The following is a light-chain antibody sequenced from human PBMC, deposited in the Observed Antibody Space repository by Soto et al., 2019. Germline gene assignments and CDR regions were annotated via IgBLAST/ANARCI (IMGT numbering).Light chain of an antibody. Sequence: DIQMTQSPSTLSASVGDRVTITCRASQSISSWLAWYQQKPGKAPKLLIYKASGLESGVPSRFSGSGSGTEFTLTISSLQPDDFATYYCQHYNTYYAFGPGTKVDIK. J-gene: IGKJ3*01. CDR3: QHYNTYYA. CDR2: KAS. CDR1: QSISSW. V-gene: IGKV1-5*03.